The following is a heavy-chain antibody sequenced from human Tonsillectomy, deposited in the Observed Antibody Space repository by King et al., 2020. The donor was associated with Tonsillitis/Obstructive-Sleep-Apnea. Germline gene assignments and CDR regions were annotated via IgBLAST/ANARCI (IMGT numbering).Heavy chain of an antibody. CDR1: GFTFSSYA. CDR3: ARDQNPGEYQLLMGEY. D-gene: IGHD2-2*01. Sequence: VQLVESGGGVVQPGRSLRLSCAASGFTFSSYAMHWVRQAPGKGLEWVALISYDGNKKYNADSVKGRFTISRDHSKNTLYLQMNSLRTEDTAVYYCARDQNPGEYQLLMGEYWGQGTLVTVSS. J-gene: IGHJ4*02. V-gene: IGHV3-30*04. CDR2: ISYDGNKK.